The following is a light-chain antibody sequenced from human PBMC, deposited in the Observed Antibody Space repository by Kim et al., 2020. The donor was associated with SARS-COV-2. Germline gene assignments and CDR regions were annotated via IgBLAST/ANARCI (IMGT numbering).Light chain of an antibody. Sequence: SYELTQPPSVSVSPGQTASITCSGDKLGEKYACWYQQKPGQSPVLVIYQDIKRPSGIPERFSGSNSGNTATLTISGTQAMDEADYYCQAWDSSTAVFGGG. CDR3: QAWDSSTAV. CDR1: KLGEKY. V-gene: IGLV3-1*01. CDR2: QDI. J-gene: IGLJ2*01.